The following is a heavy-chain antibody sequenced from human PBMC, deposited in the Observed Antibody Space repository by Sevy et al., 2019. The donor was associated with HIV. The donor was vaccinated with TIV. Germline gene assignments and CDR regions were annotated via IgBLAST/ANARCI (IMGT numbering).Heavy chain of an antibody. CDR3: TRGWAAALPFDF. V-gene: IGHV3-74*01. J-gene: IGHJ4*02. CDR1: GFTFSSYY. Sequence: GGSLRLSCAASGFTFSSYYMHWVRQAPGKGLVWVSRIITDGSSTTYADSVKGRFTISRDDAKNTLYLQMNSLRAEDTAVYYCTRGWAAALPFDFWGQGTPVTVSS. CDR2: IITDGSST. D-gene: IGHD6-6*01.